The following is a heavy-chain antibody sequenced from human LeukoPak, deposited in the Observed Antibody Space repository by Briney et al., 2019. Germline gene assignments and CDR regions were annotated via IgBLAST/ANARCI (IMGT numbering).Heavy chain of an antibody. CDR1: GFTFSSYS. D-gene: IGHD6-13*01. Sequence: GGSLRLSCVASGFTFSSYSMNWVRQAPGKGLEWVSVIYSGGSTYYADSVKGRFTISRDNSKNTLYLQMNSLRAEDTAMYYCARKEGSSWNYWGQGTLVTVSS. V-gene: IGHV3-53*01. CDR2: IYSGGST. J-gene: IGHJ4*02. CDR3: ARKEGSSWNY.